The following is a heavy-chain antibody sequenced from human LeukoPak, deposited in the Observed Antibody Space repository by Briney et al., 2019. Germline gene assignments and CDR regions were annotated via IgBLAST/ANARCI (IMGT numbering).Heavy chain of an antibody. D-gene: IGHD6-13*01. V-gene: IGHV3-30-3*01. J-gene: IGHJ2*01. CDR1: GFTFSSYA. Sequence: GGSLRLSCSASGFTFSSYAIDWVRQAPGKGLEWVALISYDGSKKYYAESVKGRFTISRDNSKNTLYLQMNSLRVDDTAMYYCARDRAATGDWYFDLWGRGTLVTVSS. CDR2: ISYDGSKK. CDR3: ARDRAATGDWYFDL.